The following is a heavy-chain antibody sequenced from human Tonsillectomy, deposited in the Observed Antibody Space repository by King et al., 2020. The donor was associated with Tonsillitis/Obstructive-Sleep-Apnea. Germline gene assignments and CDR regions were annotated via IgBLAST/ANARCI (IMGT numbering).Heavy chain of an antibody. V-gene: IGHV4-38-2*02. CDR3: ARSTGYYNPDAFDI. J-gene: IGHJ3*02. Sequence: QLQESGPGLVKPSETLSLTCTVSGYSISSAYYWGWIRQPPGKGLEWIGSLYHSGSTYYNTSLKSRVTISVDTSKNQFSLKLRFVTAADTAVYYCARSTGYYNPDAFDIWGQGTMVTVSS. D-gene: IGHD3-9*01. CDR2: LYHSGST. CDR1: GYSISSAYY.